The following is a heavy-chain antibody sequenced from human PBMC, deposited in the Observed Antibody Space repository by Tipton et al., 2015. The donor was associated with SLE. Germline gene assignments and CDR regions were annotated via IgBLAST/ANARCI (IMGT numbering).Heavy chain of an antibody. CDR2: ISYDGSNK. CDR3: ARSWTGGEAFDI. Sequence: LSLTCAASGFTFSNAWMSWVRQAPGKGLEWVAVISYDGSNKYYADSVKGRFTISRDNSKNTLYLQMNSLRAEDTAVYYCARSWTGGEAFDIWGQGTMVTVSS. D-gene: IGHD3/OR15-3a*01. CDR1: GFTFSNAW. V-gene: IGHV3-30-3*01. J-gene: IGHJ3*02.